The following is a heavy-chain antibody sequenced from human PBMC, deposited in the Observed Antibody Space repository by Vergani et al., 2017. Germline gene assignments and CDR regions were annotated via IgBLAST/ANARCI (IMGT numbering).Heavy chain of an antibody. V-gene: IGHV3-7*01. CDR2: IKQDGSEK. D-gene: IGHD5-18*01. CDR3: AREGRYSYGYNWFDP. CDR1: GFTFSSYW. J-gene: IGHJ5*02. Sequence: EVQLLESGGGLVQPGGSLRLSCAASGFTFSSYWMSWVRQAPGKGLEWVANIKQDGSEKYYVDSVKGRFTISRDNAKNSLYLQMNSLRAEDRAVYHCAREGRYSYGYNWFDPWGQGTLVTVSS.